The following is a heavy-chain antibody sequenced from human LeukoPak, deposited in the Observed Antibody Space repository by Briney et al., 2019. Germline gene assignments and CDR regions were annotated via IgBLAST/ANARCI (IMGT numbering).Heavy chain of an antibody. D-gene: IGHD3-10*01. J-gene: IGHJ4*02. CDR2: ISWDGGST. CDR3: AKPLGSYKDTFHSGFDY. CDR1: GFTFDGYA. V-gene: IGHV3-43D*03. Sequence: PGGSLRLSCAASGFTFDGYAMHWVRQAPGKGLEWVSLISWDGGSTYYADSVKGRFTISRDNSKNSLYLQMNSLRAEDTALYYCAKPLGSYKDTFHSGFDYWGQGTLVTVSS.